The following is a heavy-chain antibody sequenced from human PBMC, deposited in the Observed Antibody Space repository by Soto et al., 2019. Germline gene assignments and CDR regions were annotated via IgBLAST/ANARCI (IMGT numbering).Heavy chain of an antibody. J-gene: IGHJ5*02. V-gene: IGHV1-69*13. CDR3: ARDGYCSGGSCNWFDP. Sequence: GASVKVSCKASGGTFSSYAISWVRQAPGQGLEWMGGIIPIFGTANYAQKFQGRVTITADESTSTAYMELSSLRSEDTAVYYCARDGYCSGGSCNWFDPWGQGTLVTVSS. D-gene: IGHD2-15*01. CDR2: IIPIFGTA. CDR1: GGTFSSYA.